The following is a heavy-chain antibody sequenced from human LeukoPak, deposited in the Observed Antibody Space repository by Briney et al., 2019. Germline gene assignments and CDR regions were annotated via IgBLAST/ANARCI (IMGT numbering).Heavy chain of an antibody. CDR2: ISAYNGNT. V-gene: IGHV1-18*01. CDR1: GYTFTSYG. D-gene: IGHD3-22*01. CDR3: ARDLAYDSSGYYYENYFDY. Sequence: ASVKVSCTASGYTFTSYGISWVRQAPGQGLEWMGWISAYNGNTNYAQKLQGRVTMTTDTSTSTAYMELRSLRSDDTAVYYCARDLAYDSSGYYYENYFDYWGQGTLVTVSS. J-gene: IGHJ4*02.